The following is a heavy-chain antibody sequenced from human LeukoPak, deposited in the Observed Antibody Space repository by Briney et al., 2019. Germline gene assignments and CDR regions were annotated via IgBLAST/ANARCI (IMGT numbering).Heavy chain of an antibody. CDR2: ISSSGSYI. CDR3: ARGKGYYDSSGFL. D-gene: IGHD3-22*01. Sequence: KTGGSLRLSCAASGFTFSSYSMNWVRQAPGKGLEWVSSISSSGSYIYYADSVKGRFTISRDNAKNSLYLHMNSLRAEDTAVYYCARGKGYYDSSGFLWGQGTLVTVSS. V-gene: IGHV3-21*01. CDR1: GFTFSSYS. J-gene: IGHJ4*02.